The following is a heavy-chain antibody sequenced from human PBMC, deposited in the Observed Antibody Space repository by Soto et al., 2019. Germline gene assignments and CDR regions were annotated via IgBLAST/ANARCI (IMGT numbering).Heavy chain of an antibody. CDR3: AGVGCSASCFSDWFDP. CDR1: GFTCIDYY. Sequence: QVHLVESGGGLVKPGGSLRLSCAASGFTCIDYYMHWILQAPGKGRAWVSYISGSGDTIHYADAVQVRFTISRDNAKSTLYLKMSSLRAEDTAVYYCAGVGCSASCFSDWFDPWGQGTLVTVSS. V-gene: IGHV3-11*01. CDR2: ISGSGDTI. J-gene: IGHJ5*02. D-gene: IGHD2-2*01.